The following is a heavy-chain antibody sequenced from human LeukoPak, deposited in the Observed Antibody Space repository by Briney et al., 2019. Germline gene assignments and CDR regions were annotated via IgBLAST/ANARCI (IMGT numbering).Heavy chain of an antibody. CDR1: GFTLGGPA. V-gene: IGHV3-73*01. CDR2: IRSKANNYAT. J-gene: IGHJ6*02. CDR3: GRQMRPATFCSGAICYDYDFYGMDV. Sequence: GGSLRLSCAASGFTLGGPAMHWVRQTSGKGLEWVGRIRSKANNYATEYAASVKGRFTISRDDSKNTAYLQLNSLKTEDTAVYYCGRQMRPATFCSGAICYDYDFYGMDVWGQGTTVTVSS. D-gene: IGHD2-15*01.